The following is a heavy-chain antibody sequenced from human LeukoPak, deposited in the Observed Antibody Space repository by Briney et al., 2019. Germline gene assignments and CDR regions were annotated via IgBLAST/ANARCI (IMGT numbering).Heavy chain of an antibody. Sequence: SETLSLTCTVSGDSINTYYWTWIRQPPGKGLEWIGHIYFSGSTNYNPSLKSRLTISVDTSKNQFSLKLNSVTAADSALYYCARRCSSASCPLDYWGRGTLVTVSS. CDR3: ARRCSSASCPLDY. V-gene: IGHV4-59*08. CDR2: IYFSGST. CDR1: GDSINTYY. D-gene: IGHD2-2*01. J-gene: IGHJ4*02.